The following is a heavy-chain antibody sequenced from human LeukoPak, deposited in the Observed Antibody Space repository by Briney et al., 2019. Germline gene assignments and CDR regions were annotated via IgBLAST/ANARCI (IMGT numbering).Heavy chain of an antibody. CDR2: IWYDGSNA. V-gene: IGHV3-33*01. Sequence: TGGSLRLSCAASGFTFSSYGMHWVRQAPGKGLEWVAIIWYDGSNAYYADSVKGRFTISRDSSKNTLYLEMNSLRVEDTAVYYCTRDANHYGCIDVWGQGTTVTVSS. J-gene: IGHJ6*02. CDR1: GFTFSSYG. CDR3: TRDANHYGCIDV. D-gene: IGHD4-17*01.